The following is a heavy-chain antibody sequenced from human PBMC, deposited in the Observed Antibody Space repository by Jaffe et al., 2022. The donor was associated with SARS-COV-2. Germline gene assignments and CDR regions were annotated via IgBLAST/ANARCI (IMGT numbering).Heavy chain of an antibody. CDR2: ITWNSGSI. Sequence: EVQLMESGGGLVQPGRSLRLSCVGSGFSVDDYAMHWVRQAPGKGLEWVSGITWNSGSIGYGASVKGRFTISRDNAKNSLYLQLNSLRVEDTALYFCTKDKSGAWLQPLGAFDLWGRGTMVTVSS. CDR1: GFSVDDYA. CDR3: TKDKSGAWLQPLGAFDL. D-gene: IGHD5-12*01. J-gene: IGHJ3*01. V-gene: IGHV3-9*01.